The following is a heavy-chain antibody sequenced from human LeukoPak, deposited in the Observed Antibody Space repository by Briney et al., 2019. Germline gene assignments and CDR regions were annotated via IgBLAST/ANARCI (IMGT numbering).Heavy chain of an antibody. CDR2: ISGSGGST. D-gene: IGHD3-22*01. CDR1: GFTFSSYA. CDR3: AKDAYYDSSGYYEF. J-gene: IGHJ4*02. V-gene: IGHV3-23*01. Sequence: GGSLRLSCAVSGFTFSSYAMSWVRQAPGKGLEWVSGISGSGGSTYYADSVKGRFTISRDNSKDTLYLQMNSLRAEDTAVYYCAKDAYYDSSGYYEFWGQGTLVTVSS.